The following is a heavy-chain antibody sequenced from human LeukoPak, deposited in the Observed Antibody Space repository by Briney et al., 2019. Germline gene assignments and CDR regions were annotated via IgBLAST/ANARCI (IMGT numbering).Heavy chain of an antibody. D-gene: IGHD5-18*01. CDR2: ISSSGSTI. J-gene: IGHJ4*02. CDR3: ASAGYSYGYRIFDY. V-gene: IGHV3-48*03. CDR1: GFTFSSYE. Sequence: GGSLRLSCAASGFTFSSYEMNWVRQAPGKGLEWDSYISSSGSTIYYADSVRGRFTISRDNAKNSLYLQMNSLRAEDTAVYYCASAGYSYGYRIFDYWGQGTLVTVSS.